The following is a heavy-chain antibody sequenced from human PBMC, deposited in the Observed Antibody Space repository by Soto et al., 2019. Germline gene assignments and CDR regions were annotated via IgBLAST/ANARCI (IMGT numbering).Heavy chain of an antibody. V-gene: IGHV3-21*01. J-gene: IGHJ5*02. CDR1: GFTFSSFG. Sequence: GGSLRLSCAASGFTFSSFGMHWVRQAPGKGLEWVSAISCSSSNKYYADSVKGRFTTSRDNAKNSLYLQMNSLRAEDTAVYYCARDRGTYYDFWSGSKNWFDPWGQGTLVTVSS. D-gene: IGHD3-3*01. CDR2: ISCSSSNK. CDR3: ARDRGTYYDFWSGSKNWFDP.